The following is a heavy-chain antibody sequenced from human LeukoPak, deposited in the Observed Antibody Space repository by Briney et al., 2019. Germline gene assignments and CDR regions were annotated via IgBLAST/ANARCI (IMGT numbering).Heavy chain of an antibody. V-gene: IGHV3-21*01. D-gene: IGHD3-22*01. CDR3: ARAYDITSSFDY. CDR1: GFSFSTYT. J-gene: IGHJ4*02. CDR2: ISPGSTYT. Sequence: PGGSLRLSCAASGFSFSTYTMNWVRQAPGKGLEWVSSISPGSTYTHYTDSVKGRFTISRDNARNSLFLQMNSLRAEDTAIYYCARAYDITSSFDYWGQGTLVTVSS.